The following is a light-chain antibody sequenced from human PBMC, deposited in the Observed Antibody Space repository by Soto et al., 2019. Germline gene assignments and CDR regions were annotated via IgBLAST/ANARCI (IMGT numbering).Light chain of an antibody. V-gene: IGKV1-5*03. Sequence: DIQMTQSPSTLSASVGDRVTITCRASQSISSWLAWYQQKPGKAPKLLIYKASSLESGVPSRFSGSRSGTEFTLTISSLQPDDFATYYCQPYNSYSWTFGQGTKVEIK. CDR2: KAS. CDR1: QSISSW. J-gene: IGKJ1*01. CDR3: QPYNSYSWT.